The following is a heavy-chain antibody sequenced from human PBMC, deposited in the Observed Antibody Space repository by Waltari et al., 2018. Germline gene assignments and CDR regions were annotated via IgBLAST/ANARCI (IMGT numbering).Heavy chain of an antibody. D-gene: IGHD2-2*01. Sequence: QVQLVQSGAAVKKPGSSVKVSCKASGGTFSSYAISWVRQAPGPGLEWMGGIIPIFGTANYAQKFQGRVTITTDESTSTAYMELSSLRSEDTAVYYCARGSLDCSSTSCHYYYMDVWGKGTTVTVSS. J-gene: IGHJ6*03. CDR3: ARGSLDCSSTSCHYYYMDV. CDR1: GGTFSSYA. CDR2: IIPIFGTA. V-gene: IGHV1-69*05.